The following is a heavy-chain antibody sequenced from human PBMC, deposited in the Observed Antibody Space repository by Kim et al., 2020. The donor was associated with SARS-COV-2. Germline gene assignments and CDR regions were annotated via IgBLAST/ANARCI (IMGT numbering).Heavy chain of an antibody. CDR3: ARANYDSTKARGYYFDY. V-gene: IGHV4-31*02. J-gene: IGHJ4*02. D-gene: IGHD3-22*01. Sequence: LKSRVTSSLDTPENQFSLKLSSVTAADTAVYYCARANYDSTKARGYYFDYWGQGTLVTVSS.